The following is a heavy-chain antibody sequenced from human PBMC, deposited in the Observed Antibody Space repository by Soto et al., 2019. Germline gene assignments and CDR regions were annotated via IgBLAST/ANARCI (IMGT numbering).Heavy chain of an antibody. J-gene: IGHJ6*02. D-gene: IGHD3-10*01. CDR3: ARDFRGSGRHSSTRNYYYYGMDV. V-gene: IGHV1-18*01. Sequence: GASVKVSCKASGYTFTSYGISWVRQAPGQGLEWMGWISAYNGNTNYAQKLQGRVTMTTDTSTSTAYMELRSLRSDDTAVYYCARDFRGSGRHSSTRNYYYYGMDVWGQGTTVTVSS. CDR2: ISAYNGNT. CDR1: GYTFTSYG.